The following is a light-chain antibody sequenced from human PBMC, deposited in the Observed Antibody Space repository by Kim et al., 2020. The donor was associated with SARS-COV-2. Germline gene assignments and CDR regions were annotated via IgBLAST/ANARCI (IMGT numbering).Light chain of an antibody. J-gene: IGKJ5*01. Sequence: LGMRATPSCRTSRSLTSRHLAWYQQKAGQAPRLLIYGASNRATGVPDRFSGSVSETDFTLTISRLEPEDFAVYFCQQYGSSPLVTFGQGTRLEIK. CDR3: QQYGSSPLVT. CDR1: RSLTSRH. CDR2: GAS. V-gene: IGKV3-20*01.